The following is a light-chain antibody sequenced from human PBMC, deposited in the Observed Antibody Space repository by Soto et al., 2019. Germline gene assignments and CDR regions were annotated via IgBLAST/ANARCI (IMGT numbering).Light chain of an antibody. Sequence: EIVLTQSPGSLSLSPGERATLSCRASQSVSNNYLAWYQQKPGQAPRLLIYGASSRATGIPDRFSGSGSGTDFTLTISRLEPEDCAVYYCQQYGNSPTFGQGTKVEIK. J-gene: IGKJ1*01. CDR3: QQYGNSPT. V-gene: IGKV3-20*01. CDR2: GAS. CDR1: QSVSNNY.